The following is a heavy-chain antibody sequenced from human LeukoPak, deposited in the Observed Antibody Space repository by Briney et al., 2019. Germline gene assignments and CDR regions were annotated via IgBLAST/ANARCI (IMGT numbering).Heavy chain of an antibody. J-gene: IGHJ5*02. V-gene: IGHV1-18*01. Sequence: ASVKVSCKASGYTFTSYGISWVRQAPGQGLEWMGWISAYNGNTNYAQKFQGRVTMTEDTSTDTAYMELSSLRSEDTAVYYCATYDFWSGYPKTNWFDPWGQGTLVTVSS. CDR1: GYTFTSYG. CDR3: ATYDFWSGYPKTNWFDP. D-gene: IGHD3-3*01. CDR2: ISAYNGNT.